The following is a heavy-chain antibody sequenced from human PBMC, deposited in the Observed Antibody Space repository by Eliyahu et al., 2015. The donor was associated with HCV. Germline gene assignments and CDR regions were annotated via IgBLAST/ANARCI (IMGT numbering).Heavy chain of an antibody. V-gene: IGHV3-23*01. D-gene: IGHD3-9*01. CDR1: GFPFSSYA. Sequence: EVQLLESGGGLVQPGGSLRLSCAASGFPFSSYAXSWXRQAPGKGLEWVSAISGSGGSTYYADSVKGRFTISRDNSKNTLYLQMNSLRAEDTAVYYCAKDREYYDILTGHPLGHYGMDVWGQGTTVTVSS. CDR3: AKDREYYDILTGHPLGHYGMDV. J-gene: IGHJ6*02. CDR2: ISGSGGST.